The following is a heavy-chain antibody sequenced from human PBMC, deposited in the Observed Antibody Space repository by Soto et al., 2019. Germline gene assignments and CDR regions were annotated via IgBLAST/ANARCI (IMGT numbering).Heavy chain of an antibody. V-gene: IGHV4-59*01. Sequence: PSETLSLTCTVSGGSISSYYWSWIRQPPGKGLEWIGYIYYSGSTNYNPSLKSRVTISVDTSKNQFSLKLSSVTAADTAVYYCAREAGFVEWDHFDYWGQGTLVTVSS. CDR2: IYYSGST. J-gene: IGHJ4*02. CDR3: AREAGFVEWDHFDY. D-gene: IGHD3-3*01. CDR1: GGSISSYY.